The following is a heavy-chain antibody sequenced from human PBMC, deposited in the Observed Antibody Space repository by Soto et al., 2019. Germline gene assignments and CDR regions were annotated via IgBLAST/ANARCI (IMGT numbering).Heavy chain of an antibody. CDR3: TRDPSYSSGSNY. D-gene: IGHD6-19*01. J-gene: IGHJ4*02. CDR2: IRSKAYGGTT. CDR1: GFTFGDYA. V-gene: IGHV3-49*03. Sequence: LRLSCTASGFTFGDYAMSWFRQAPGKGLEWVGSIRSKAYGGTTEYAASVKGRFTISRGDSKSIAYLQMNSLKTEDTAVYYCTRDPSYSSGSNYWGQGXLVTVSS.